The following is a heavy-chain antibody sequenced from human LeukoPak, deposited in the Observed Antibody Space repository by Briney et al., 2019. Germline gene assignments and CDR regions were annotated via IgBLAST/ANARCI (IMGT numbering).Heavy chain of an antibody. V-gene: IGHV4-34*01. CDR2: INHSGST. CDR1: GGSFSGYY. J-gene: IGHJ5*02. D-gene: IGHD6-19*01. CDR3: ARRVSSGWYRWWNNWFDP. Sequence: SETLSLTCAVSGGSFSGYYWSWIRQPPGKGLEWIGEINHSGSTNYNPSLKSRVTISVDTSKNQFSLKLSSVTAAVTAVYYCARRVSSGWYRWWNNWFDPWGQGTLVTVSS.